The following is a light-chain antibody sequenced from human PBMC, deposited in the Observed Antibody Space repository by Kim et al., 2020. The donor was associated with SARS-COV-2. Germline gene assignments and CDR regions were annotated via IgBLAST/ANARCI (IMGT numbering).Light chain of an antibody. CDR3: HKYNAHERT. Sequence: APVEDRVTTTRRGQQKVNTCMDLDKQRTGKDPQVLSYDASQMGSGVPSRFSGSGDVTEFTLTTSGLQPDDIATYNCHKYNAHERTLGGGTKGDIK. CDR1: QKVNTC. J-gene: IGKJ4*01. CDR2: DAS. V-gene: IGKV1-5*01.